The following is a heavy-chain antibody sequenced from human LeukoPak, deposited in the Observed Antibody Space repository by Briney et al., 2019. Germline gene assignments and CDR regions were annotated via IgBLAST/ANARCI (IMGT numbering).Heavy chain of an antibody. CDR1: GGSISSYY. D-gene: IGHD6-19*01. V-gene: IGHV4-4*07. Sequence: SETLSLTCTVSGGSISSYYWSWIRQPAGKGLEWIGRIYTSGSTNYNPSLRSRVTISIDTSKNQFSLRLSSVTAADTAFYYCARVTAVAGTAVDYWGQGTLVTVSS. CDR2: IYTSGST. CDR3: ARVTAVAGTAVDY. J-gene: IGHJ4*02.